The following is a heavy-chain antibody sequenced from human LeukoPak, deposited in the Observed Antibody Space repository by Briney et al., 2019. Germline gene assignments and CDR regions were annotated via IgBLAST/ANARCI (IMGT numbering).Heavy chain of an antibody. CDR3: ATSILDYYGSGSRNAFDI. CDR1: GYTFTSYG. J-gene: IGHJ3*02. CDR2: ISAYNGNT. Sequence: ASVKVSCKASGYTFTSYGISWVRQAPGQGLEWMGWISAYNGNTNYAQKLQGRVTMTTDTSTSTAYMELRSLRSDDTAVYYCATSILDYYGSGSRNAFDIWGQGTMVTVSS. V-gene: IGHV1-18*01. D-gene: IGHD3-10*01.